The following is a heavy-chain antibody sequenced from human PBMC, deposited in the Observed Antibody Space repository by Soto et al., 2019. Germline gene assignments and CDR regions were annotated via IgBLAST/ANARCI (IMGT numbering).Heavy chain of an antibody. CDR2: TIPILGIT. CDR1: GGTFSSHT. D-gene: IGHD3-22*01. V-gene: IGHV1-69*02. J-gene: IGHJ6*02. CDR3: VISRHDSTYYYDGMDV. Sequence: QVQLVQSGAEVKKPGSSVKVSCKASGGTFSSHTISWVRQAPGQGLEWMGRTIPILGITNYAHKFQRRVTIPADKSTATAYMELSRLTSEDTAVYYCVISRHDSTYYYDGMDVWGQGTTVTVSS.